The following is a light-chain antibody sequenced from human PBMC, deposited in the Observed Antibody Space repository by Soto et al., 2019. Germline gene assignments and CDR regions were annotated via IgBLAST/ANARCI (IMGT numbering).Light chain of an antibody. J-gene: IGLJ1*01. CDR1: SFNIGAGYD. CDR3: QSYDNSLSGYV. CDR2: DTT. V-gene: IGLV1-40*01. Sequence: QSVLTQPPSVSGAPGQRVTLSCTGSSFNIGAGYDVHWYQQLPGAAPKLLIYDTTNRPSGVPDRFSGSKSGTSASLAITRLQAEDEADYYCQSYDNSLSGYVFGTGTKLTVL.